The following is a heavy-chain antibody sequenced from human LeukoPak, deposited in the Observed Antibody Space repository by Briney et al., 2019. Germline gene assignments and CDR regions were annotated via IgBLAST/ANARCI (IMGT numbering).Heavy chain of an antibody. Sequence: SVKVSCKASGGTFSSYAISWVRQAPGQGLEWMGRTIPILGIANYAQKFQGRVTITADKSTSTAYMELSSLRSEDTAVYYCASGEYYYGSGSYHENYYYYYGMDVWGQGTTVTVSS. CDR2: TIPILGIA. J-gene: IGHJ6*02. CDR1: GGTFSSYA. D-gene: IGHD3-10*01. CDR3: ASGEYYYGSGSYHENYYYYYGMDV. V-gene: IGHV1-69*04.